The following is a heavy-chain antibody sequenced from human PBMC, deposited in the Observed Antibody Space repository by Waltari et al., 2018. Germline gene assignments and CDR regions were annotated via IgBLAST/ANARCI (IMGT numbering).Heavy chain of an antibody. V-gene: IGHV4-34*01. J-gene: IGHJ4*02. CDR3: ARGTKMGTGIAAAGGLDY. CDR2: INHSGST. D-gene: IGHD6-13*01. CDR1: GGSFSGYY. Sequence: QVQLQQWGAGLLKPSETLSLTCAVYGGSFSGYYWSWIRQPPGRGLEWIGEINHSGSTNYNPSLKSRVTISRDTSKNQFSLKLSSVTAADTAVYYCARGTKMGTGIAAAGGLDYWGQGTLVTVSS.